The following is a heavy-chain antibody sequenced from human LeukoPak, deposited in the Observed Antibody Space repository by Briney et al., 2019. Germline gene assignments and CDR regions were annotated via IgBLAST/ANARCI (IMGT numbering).Heavy chain of an antibody. V-gene: IGHV3-48*02. CDR1: GFTFSSYS. CDR3: ARDIPEETTVTINWFDP. J-gene: IGHJ5*02. Sequence: TGGSLRLSCAASGFTFSSYSMNWVRQAPGKGLEWVSYISSSSSTIYYADSVKGRFTISRDNAKNSLYLQMNSLRDEDTAVYYCARDIPEETTVTINWFDPWGQGTLVTVSS. D-gene: IGHD4-11*01. CDR2: ISSSSSTI.